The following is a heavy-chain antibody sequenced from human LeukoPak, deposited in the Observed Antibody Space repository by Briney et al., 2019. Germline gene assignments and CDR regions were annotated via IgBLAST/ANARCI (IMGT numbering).Heavy chain of an antibody. D-gene: IGHD4-17*01. CDR1: GFTFSNYW. Sequence: GGSLRLSCAASGFTFSNYWMNWVRQAPGKGLEWVANIKQDGGEKSYVDSVKGRFTISRDNAKNSLHLQMNSLRAEDTAVYYCARGDVSYGDSGSDYWGQGTLVTVSS. V-gene: IGHV3-7*01. CDR2: IKQDGGEK. CDR3: ARGDVSYGDSGSDY. J-gene: IGHJ4*02.